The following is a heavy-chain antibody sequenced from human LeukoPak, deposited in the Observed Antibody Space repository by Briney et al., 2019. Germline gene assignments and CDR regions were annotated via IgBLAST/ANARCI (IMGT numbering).Heavy chain of an antibody. V-gene: IGHV3-33*01. Sequence: GGSLTLSCDASEFIYSRYGMLCVRQAPGKGLEWVASIWYDGSNKYHADSVKGRFTISRDNSKRTLYLQMNSLRAEDTAVYYYASARNNYDGSTYSSLDYWGQGTLVTVSS. CDR2: IWYDGSNK. CDR1: EFIYSRYG. CDR3: ASARNNYDGSTYSSLDY. J-gene: IGHJ4*02. D-gene: IGHD3-22*01.